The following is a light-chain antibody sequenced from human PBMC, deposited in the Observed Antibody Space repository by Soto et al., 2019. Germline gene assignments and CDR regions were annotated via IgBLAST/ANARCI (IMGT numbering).Light chain of an antibody. J-gene: IGKJ1*01. V-gene: IGKV3-15*01. CDR2: GAS. CDR1: HSVSRN. Sequence: EILMTQSPATLSVSPGERATLSCRASHSVSRNLAWYQQKPGQTPRLLIYGASARATGTPARFSGSGSGTEYTLTISSVQSEDFAVYYCQQYNNWPQWTFGQGTKVEI. CDR3: QQYNNWPQWT.